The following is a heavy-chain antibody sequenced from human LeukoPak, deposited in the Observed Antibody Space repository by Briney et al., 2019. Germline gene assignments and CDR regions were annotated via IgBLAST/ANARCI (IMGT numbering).Heavy chain of an antibody. J-gene: IGHJ4*02. CDR2: ISGSCDST. V-gene: IGHV3-23*01. D-gene: IGHD3-22*01. CDR3: ATGRYSSGYYFPDY. CDR1: GFTFNSYV. Sequence: PGGSLRLSCAASGFTFNSYVISWVRQAPGKGLEWVSSISGSCDSTYYADSVKGRFTISRDNSKNTLYLQMNSVTVEATALYYCATGRYSSGYYFPDYWGQGALVTVSS.